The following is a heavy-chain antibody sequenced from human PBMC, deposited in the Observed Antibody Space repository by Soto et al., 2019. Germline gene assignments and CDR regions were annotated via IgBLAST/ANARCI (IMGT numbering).Heavy chain of an antibody. J-gene: IGHJ1*01. V-gene: IGHV1-69*01. CDR1: GGTFSSYA. CDR2: IIPIFGTA. CDR3: ASGGLGIVVVPAAIKGGYFQH. Sequence: QVQLVQSGAEVKKPGSSVKVSCTASGGTFSSYAISWVRQAPGQGLEWMGGIIPIFGTANYAQKFQGRVTITADESTSTAYMELSRLRSEDTAVYYWASGGLGIVVVPAAIKGGYFQHWGQGTLVTVSS. D-gene: IGHD2-2*02.